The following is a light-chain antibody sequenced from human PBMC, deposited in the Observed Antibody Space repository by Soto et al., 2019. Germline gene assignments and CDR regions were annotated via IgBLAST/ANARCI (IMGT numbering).Light chain of an antibody. V-gene: IGKV3-15*01. CDR2: GAS. Sequence: TLSVSPGERATLSCRASQSVSSNLAWYQQKPGQAPRLLIYGASTRATGIPARFSGSGSGTEFTLTISSLQSEDLAVYYCQQYNNWGTFGQGTKVEIK. CDR3: QQYNNWGT. CDR1: QSVSSN. J-gene: IGKJ1*01.